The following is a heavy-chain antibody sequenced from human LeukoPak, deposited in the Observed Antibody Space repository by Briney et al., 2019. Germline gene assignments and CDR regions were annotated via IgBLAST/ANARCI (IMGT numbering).Heavy chain of an antibody. CDR3: TTTAYGDYRFDY. Sequence: GGSLRLSCAASGFTFSNAWMGWVRQAPGKGLEWVGRIKSKTDGGTTDYAAPVKGRFTISRDDSKNTLYLQMNSLKSEDTAVYYCTTTAYGDYRFDYWGQGTLVTVSS. V-gene: IGHV3-15*01. CDR2: IKSKTDGGTT. D-gene: IGHD4-17*01. J-gene: IGHJ4*02. CDR1: GFTFSNAW.